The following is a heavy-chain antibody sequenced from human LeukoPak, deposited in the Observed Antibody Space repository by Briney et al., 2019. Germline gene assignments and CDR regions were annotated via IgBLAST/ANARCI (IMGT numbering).Heavy chain of an antibody. CDR3: ARDYVWGSSSDY. D-gene: IGHD3-16*01. J-gene: IGHJ4*02. V-gene: IGHV3-11*04. Sequence: GGSLRLSCAASGFIFRDYYMSWIRQAPGKGLDWVSYISYSSNTIHYADSVRGRFTISRDNAKSSLYLQMNSLRVEDTAVYFCARDYVWGSSSDYWGQGTLVTVSS. CDR2: ISYSSNTI. CDR1: GFIFRDYY.